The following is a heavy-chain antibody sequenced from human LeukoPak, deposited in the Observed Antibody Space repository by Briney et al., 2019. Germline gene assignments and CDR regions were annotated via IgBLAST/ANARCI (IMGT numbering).Heavy chain of an antibody. CDR1: GGSISSYY. V-gene: IGHV4-59*08. J-gene: IGHJ6*02. CDR2: IYYSGST. Sequence: PSETLSLTCTVSGGSISSYYWSWIRQPPGKGLEWIGYIYYSGSTNYNPSLKSRVTISVDTSKNQFSLKLSSVTAADTAVYYCARHWPVLTGAYGMDVWGQGTTVTVSS. CDR3: ARHWPVLTGAYGMDV. D-gene: IGHD3-9*01.